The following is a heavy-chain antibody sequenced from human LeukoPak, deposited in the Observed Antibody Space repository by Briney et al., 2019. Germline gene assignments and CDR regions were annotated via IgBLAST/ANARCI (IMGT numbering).Heavy chain of an antibody. J-gene: IGHJ4*01. D-gene: IGHD6-19*01. Sequence: SVKVSCKASGGTFSSYAISWVRQAPGQGLEWMGGIIPIFGTANYAQKFQGRVTITTDESTSTAYMELSSLRSEDTAVNYCARVSSDSSGWYYFDCWGHGILVTV. CDR2: IIPIFGTA. CDR1: GGTFSSYA. V-gene: IGHV1-69*05. CDR3: ARVSSDSSGWYYFDC.